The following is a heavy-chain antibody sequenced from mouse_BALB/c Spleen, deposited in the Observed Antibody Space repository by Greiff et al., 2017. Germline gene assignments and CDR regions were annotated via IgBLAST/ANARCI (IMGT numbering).Heavy chain of an antibody. J-gene: IGHJ3*01. D-gene: IGHD2-10*02. CDR2: IDPANGNT. CDR1: GFNIKDTY. Sequence: DVKLQESGAELVKPGASVKLSCTASGFNIKDTYMHWVKQRPEQGLEWIGRIDPANGNTKYDPKFQGKATITADTSSNTAYLQLSSLTSEDTAVYYCARSEYGNYWFAYWGQGTLVTVSA. CDR3: ARSEYGNYWFAY. V-gene: IGHV14-3*02.